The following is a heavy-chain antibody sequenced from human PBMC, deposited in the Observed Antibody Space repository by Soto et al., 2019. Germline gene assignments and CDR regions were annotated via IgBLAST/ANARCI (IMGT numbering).Heavy chain of an antibody. Sequence: QVQLVESGGGLVKPGGSLRLSCAASGFTFSDYYMNWIRQAPGKGLEWAAYISSTGSAIDYAVSVKGRFTISRDNAKNSLYLQMNSLRAEDTAVYYCARGSAIAARPDFFDYWGQGTLVTVSS. D-gene: IGHD6-6*01. J-gene: IGHJ4*02. CDR3: ARGSAIAARPDFFDY. V-gene: IGHV3-11*01. CDR1: GFTFSDYY. CDR2: ISSTGSAI.